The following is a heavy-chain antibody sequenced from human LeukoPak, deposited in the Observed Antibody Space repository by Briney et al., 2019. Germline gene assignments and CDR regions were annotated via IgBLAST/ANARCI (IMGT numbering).Heavy chain of an antibody. CDR3: ARLGVRGPKRNYYYYYMDV. V-gene: IGHV4-39*07. CDR2: IYYSGST. D-gene: IGHD2-8*01. CDR1: GGSINSGDYY. Sequence: SETLSLTCTVSGGSINSGDYYWVWIRQPPGKGLEWIGSIYYSGSTSYNPSLKSRVTISVDTSKNQFSLKLSSVTAADTAVYYCARLGVRGPKRNYYYYYMDVWGKGTTVTISS. J-gene: IGHJ6*03.